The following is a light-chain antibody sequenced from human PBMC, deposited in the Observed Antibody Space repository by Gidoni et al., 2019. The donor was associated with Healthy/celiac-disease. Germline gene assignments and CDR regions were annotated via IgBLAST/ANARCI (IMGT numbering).Light chain of an antibody. J-gene: IGKJ5*01. V-gene: IGKV3-20*01. Sequence: LTQSPCTLSLSPGERATLSCRASQSVSSSYLAWYQQKPGQAPRPLIYGASSRATGIPGRIGSSGSGTDFTLTISRLEPEDFAVYYCQQYGSSPLITFGQGTRLEIK. CDR1: QSVSSSY. CDR2: GAS. CDR3: QQYGSSPLIT.